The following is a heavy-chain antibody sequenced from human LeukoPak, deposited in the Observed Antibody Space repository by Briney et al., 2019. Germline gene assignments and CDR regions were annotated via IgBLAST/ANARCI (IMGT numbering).Heavy chain of an antibody. J-gene: IGHJ4*02. D-gene: IGHD5-18*01. CDR1: GYTFTSFG. V-gene: IGHV1-18*01. CDR3: ARDLGEDTTMIFFDF. CDR2: ISAYNGNR. Sequence: ASVKVSCKASGYTFTSFGISWVRQAPGQGLEWMGWISAYNGNRKYAQKVQGRVTMTIDTSTSTAYMELRSLRSDDTAVYYCARDLGEDTTMIFFDFWGQGTLVTVSS.